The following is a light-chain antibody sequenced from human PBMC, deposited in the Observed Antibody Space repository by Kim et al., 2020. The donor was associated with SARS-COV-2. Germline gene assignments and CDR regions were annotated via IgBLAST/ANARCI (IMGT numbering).Light chain of an antibody. V-gene: IGKV1-8*01. J-gene: IGKJ5*01. CDR2: ATS. CDR3: QQYYNYPIT. Sequence: AIRMTQSPSSLSASTGDRVTITCRASQSITNYLAWYQQKPGKAPKLLISATSTIQSGVPSRFSGSGSETDFSLTISCLRSEDFATYFCQQYYNYPITFGQGTRLEIK. CDR1: QSITNY.